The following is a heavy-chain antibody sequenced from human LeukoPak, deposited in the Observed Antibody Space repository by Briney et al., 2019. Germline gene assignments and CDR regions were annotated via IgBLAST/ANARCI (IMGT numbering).Heavy chain of an antibody. CDR2: ISGSGGST. Sequence: RGSLRLSRAASGFTFSSYAMSRVRQAPGKGLEWVSAISGSGGSTYYADSVKGRFTISRDNSKNTLYLQMNSLRAEDTAIYYCAKGMNNAPEYWGQGTLVTVSS. D-gene: IGHD1-14*01. CDR3: AKGMNNAPEY. CDR1: GFTFSSYA. V-gene: IGHV3-23*01. J-gene: IGHJ4*02.